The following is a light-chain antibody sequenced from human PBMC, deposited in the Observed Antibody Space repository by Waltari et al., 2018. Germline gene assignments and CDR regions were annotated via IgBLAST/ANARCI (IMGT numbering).Light chain of an antibody. CDR2: AAS. Sequence: AIRMTQSPSSFSASTGDRVTITCRASQCISSYLACYQQKPGKAPKLLIYAASTWQSGVPSRFSGSGSGTDFTLTISCLQSEDFATYYCQQYYSYPRVTFGPGTKVDIK. V-gene: IGKV1-8*01. CDR1: QCISSY. CDR3: QQYYSYPRVT. J-gene: IGKJ3*01.